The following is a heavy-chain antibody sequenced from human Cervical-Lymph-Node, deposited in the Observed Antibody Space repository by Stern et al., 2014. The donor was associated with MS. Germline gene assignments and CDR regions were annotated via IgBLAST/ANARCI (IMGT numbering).Heavy chain of an antibody. CDR2: TYTGYSDT. V-gene: IGHV5-51*03. D-gene: IGHD1-14*01. CDR1: EYNFNTHW. J-gene: IGHJ5*02. CDR3: ARHGGPNWNHEAHNWFDP. Sequence: EVQLVESGAEVKKPGESLKISCKGSEYNFNTHWIAWACQMPGKGLEWLGNTYTGYSDTKYHPSLQGQVSISADKSITTAYLHFSSLKASDSAMYFCARHGGPNWNHEAHNWFDPWGQGTLVTVSS.